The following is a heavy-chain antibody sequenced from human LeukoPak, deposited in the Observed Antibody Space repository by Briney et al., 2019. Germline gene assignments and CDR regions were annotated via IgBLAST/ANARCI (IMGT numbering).Heavy chain of an antibody. J-gene: IGHJ6*03. CDR3: ARHRYFWSGYYYYYYYYMDV. D-gene: IGHD3-3*01. V-gene: IGHV3-48*01. CDR2: ISSSSSTI. Sequence: GGSLRLSCAASGFTFSSYSMNWVRQAPGKGLEWVSYISSSSSTIYYADSVKGRFTISRDNAKNSLYLQMNSLRAEDTAVYYCARHRYFWSGYYYYYYYYMDVWGKGTTVTVSS. CDR1: GFTFSSYS.